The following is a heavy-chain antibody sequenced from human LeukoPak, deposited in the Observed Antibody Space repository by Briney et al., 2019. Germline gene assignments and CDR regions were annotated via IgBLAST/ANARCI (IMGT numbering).Heavy chain of an antibody. CDR3: ARGGSGHDAFDI. J-gene: IGHJ3*02. CDR1: GGSINSYY. CDR2: ISYSGNT. Sequence: SETLSLTCTVSGGSINSYYWSWIRQPPGKGLEWIGYISYSGNTNYNPSLKSRVTISVDTSKNQFSLKLSSVTAADTAVYYCARGGSGHDAFDIWGQVTTVTVSS. V-gene: IGHV4-59*01.